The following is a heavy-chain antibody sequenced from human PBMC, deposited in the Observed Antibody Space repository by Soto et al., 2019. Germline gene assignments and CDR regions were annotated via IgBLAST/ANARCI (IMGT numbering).Heavy chain of an antibody. CDR1: GYAFSNYD. CDR2: VNTNNGDT. J-gene: IGHJ4*02. CDR3: AKVSRKGSAIDFDY. Sequence: QVQLVQSGAELKKPGASVKVSCKASGYAFSNYDMNWVRPATGQGPEWIGWVNTNNGDTGYAQKFQGRVTLTTDISTTTAYMELTSLRSEDTAIYYCAKVSRKGSAIDFDYWGQGTLITVSS. V-gene: IGHV1-8*01. D-gene: IGHD3-10*01.